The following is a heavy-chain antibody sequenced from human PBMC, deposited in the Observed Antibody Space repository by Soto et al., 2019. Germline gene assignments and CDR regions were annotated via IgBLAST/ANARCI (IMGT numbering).Heavy chain of an antibody. V-gene: IGHV4-34*01. D-gene: IGHD6-19*01. CDR3: ARGHSSGWYFSGRDAFDI. Sequence: QVQLQQWGAGLLKPSETLSLTCAVYGGSFSGYYWSWIRQPPGKGLEWIGEINHSGSTNYNPSLKSRVTISVDTSKNQFSLKLRSVTAADTAVYYCARGHSSGWYFSGRDAFDIWGQGTMVTVSS. CDR2: INHSGST. J-gene: IGHJ3*02. CDR1: GGSFSGYY.